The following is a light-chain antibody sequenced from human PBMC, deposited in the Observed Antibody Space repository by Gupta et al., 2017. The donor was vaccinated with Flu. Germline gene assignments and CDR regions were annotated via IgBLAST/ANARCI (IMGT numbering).Light chain of an antibody. CDR1: SSDIGSYNY. Sequence: QSALTQPASVSGSPGQSITISCTGTSSDIGSYNYVSWCQQHPGKAPKLLIYGVTNRPSGVSNRFSGSKSGDTASLTISGLQAEDEADYYCSSCTSSTTVVFGGGTKLTVL. CDR2: GVT. V-gene: IGLV2-14*01. J-gene: IGLJ2*01. CDR3: SSCTSSTTVV.